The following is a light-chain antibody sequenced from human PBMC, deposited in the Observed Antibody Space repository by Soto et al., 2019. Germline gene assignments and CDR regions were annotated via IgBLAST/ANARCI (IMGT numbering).Light chain of an antibody. V-gene: IGKV1-9*01. Sequence: DIQLTQSPSFLSASVGDRVTITCRASQGVSSYLAWYQQKPGKAPKLLIYAASTLQSGVTPRFSGSGSGTEFTLTISRLQPEDFATYYCQHLNSYTRTFGQGTKLEIK. CDR3: QHLNSYTRT. CDR1: QGVSSY. CDR2: AAS. J-gene: IGKJ2*01.